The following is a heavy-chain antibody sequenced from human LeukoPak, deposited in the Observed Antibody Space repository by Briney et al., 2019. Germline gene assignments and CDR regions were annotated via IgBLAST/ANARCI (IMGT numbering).Heavy chain of an antibody. CDR2: IYYSGST. CDR3: ARDNPRGDFWTNYYYGMDV. V-gene: IGHV4-30-4*01. J-gene: IGHJ6*02. D-gene: IGHD3-3*01. CDR1: GGSISSGDYY. Sequence: SQTLSLTCTVSGGSISSGDYYWSCIRQPPGKGLEWIGYIYYSGSTYYNPSLKSRVTISVDTSKNQFSLKLSSVTAADTAVYYCARDNPRGDFWTNYYYGMDVWGQGPTVTVSS.